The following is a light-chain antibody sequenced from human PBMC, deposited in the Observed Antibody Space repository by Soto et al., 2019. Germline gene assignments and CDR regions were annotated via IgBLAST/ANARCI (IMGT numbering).Light chain of an antibody. CDR3: QQYNNWPPET. Sequence: IVLTQSPGTLSLSPGERATLSCRASQSVSSYVAWYQHKPGQAPRLLIYDASNRATGIPARFSGSGSGTDFTLTISSLEPEDFAVYYCQQYNNWPPETFGQGTKVDIK. CDR2: DAS. V-gene: IGKV3-11*01. J-gene: IGKJ1*01. CDR1: QSVSSY.